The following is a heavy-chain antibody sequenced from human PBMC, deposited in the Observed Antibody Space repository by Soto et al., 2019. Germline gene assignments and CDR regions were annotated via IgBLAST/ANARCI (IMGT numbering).Heavy chain of an antibody. V-gene: IGHV3-30-3*01. CDR1: GFTFSRYP. J-gene: IGHJ4*02. Sequence: GGSLRLSCATFGFTFSRYPIHWVRQAPGKGREWVAGISFDETNKKDADSVRGRFTVSRDNSMSTIYLQMDSLETDDTAAYFCAREEPHPAPLVFWGQGTQVTVSS. CDR2: ISFDETNK. CDR3: AREEPHPAPLVF.